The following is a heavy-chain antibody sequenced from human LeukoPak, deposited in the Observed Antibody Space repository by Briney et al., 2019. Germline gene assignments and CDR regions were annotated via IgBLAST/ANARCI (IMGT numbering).Heavy chain of an antibody. V-gene: IGHV4-30-4*01. J-gene: IGHJ4*02. CDR3: ARGGLFTPFDY. CDR2: IYYSGST. Sequence: SETLSLTCTVSGGPISSGDYYWSWIRQPPGKGLEWIGYIYYSGSTYYNPSLKSRVTISVDTSKNQFSLKLSSVTAADTAVYYCARGGLFTPFDYWGQGTLVTVSS. D-gene: IGHD3-16*01. CDR1: GGPISSGDYY.